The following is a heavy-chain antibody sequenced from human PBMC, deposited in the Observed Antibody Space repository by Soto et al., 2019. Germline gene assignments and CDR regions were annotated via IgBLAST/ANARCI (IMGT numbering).Heavy chain of an antibody. CDR2: IKSKTDGGTT. CDR3: TTDRYYDSSGYYVNKFDY. Sequence: PGGSLRLSCAASGFTFSNAWMSWVRQAPGKGLEWVGRIKSKTDGGTTDYAATVKGRFTISRDDSKNTLYLQMNSLKTEDTAVYYCTTDRYYDSSGYYVNKFDYWGQGTLVTVSS. J-gene: IGHJ4*02. D-gene: IGHD3-22*01. CDR1: GFTFSNAW. V-gene: IGHV3-15*01.